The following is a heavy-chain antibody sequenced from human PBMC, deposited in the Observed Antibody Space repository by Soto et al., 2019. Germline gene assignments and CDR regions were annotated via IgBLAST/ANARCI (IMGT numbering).Heavy chain of an antibody. Sequence: SETLSLTCTVSGGSISSSSYYWGWVRQPPGKGLEWIGSIYYSGSTYYNPSLKSRVTISVDTSKNQFSLKLSSVTAADTAVYYCARHEVHSSGFTDYWGQGTLVT. CDR3: ARHEVHSSGFTDY. V-gene: IGHV4-39*01. CDR2: IYYSGST. J-gene: IGHJ4*02. CDR1: GGSISSSSYY. D-gene: IGHD6-19*01.